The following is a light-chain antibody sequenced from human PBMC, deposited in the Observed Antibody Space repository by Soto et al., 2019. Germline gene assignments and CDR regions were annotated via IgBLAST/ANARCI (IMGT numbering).Light chain of an antibody. CDR3: QQYNSYSGT. J-gene: IGKJ4*01. Sequence: DIQMTQSPSTLSASVGDRVTITCRASQSISSWVAWYQQKPGKAPKLLIYDASSLESGVPSMFSGSGSGTEFTLTISSLQPDDFATYYCQQYNSYSGTFGGGTKVEIK. CDR2: DAS. CDR1: QSISSW. V-gene: IGKV1-5*01.